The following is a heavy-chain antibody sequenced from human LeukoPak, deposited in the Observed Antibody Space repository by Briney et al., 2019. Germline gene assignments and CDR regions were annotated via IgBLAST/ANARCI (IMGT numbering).Heavy chain of an antibody. CDR2: IRFDGSNG. D-gene: IGHD2-15*01. Sequence: GGSLRLSCVASGFIFSSYDIHWVRQAPGKGLQRVTFIRFDGSNGYYTDSVKGRFTISRDNSKNTLYLHMSSLRTEDTAVYYCARVFRGYYFDYWGQGTLVTVSS. CDR3: ARVFRGYYFDY. J-gene: IGHJ4*02. V-gene: IGHV3-30*02. CDR1: GFIFSSYD.